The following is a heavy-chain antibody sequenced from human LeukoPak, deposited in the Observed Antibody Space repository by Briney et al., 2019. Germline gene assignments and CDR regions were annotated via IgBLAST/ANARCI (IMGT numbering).Heavy chain of an antibody. J-gene: IGHJ4*02. CDR1: GFTFSSYS. Sequence: GGSLRLSCAASGFTFSSYSMNWVRQAPGKGLEWVSSISSSSSYIYYAGSVKGRFTISRDNSKSTLYLQMNSLRAEDTAVYYCAKQLGYCSDGSCYFPYWGQGTLVTVSS. D-gene: IGHD2-15*01. V-gene: IGHV3-21*04. CDR3: AKQLGYCSDGSCYFPY. CDR2: ISSSSSYI.